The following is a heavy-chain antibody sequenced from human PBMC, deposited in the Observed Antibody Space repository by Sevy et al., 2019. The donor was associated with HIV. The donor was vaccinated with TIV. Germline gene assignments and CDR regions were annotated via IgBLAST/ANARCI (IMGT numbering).Heavy chain of an antibody. CDR2: IYISGST. CDR1: GGSISSYY. V-gene: IGHV4-4*07. D-gene: IGHD4-4*01. CDR3: ARYSLKMGAYDYFDH. J-gene: IGHJ4*02. Sequence: SETLSLTCTVSGGSISSYYWSWIRQPAGKGLEWIGRIYISGSTNYNPSLKSRVTMSVDTSKNQFSLKLSSVTAADTGVYYNARYSLKMGAYDYFDHWGQGTLVTVSS.